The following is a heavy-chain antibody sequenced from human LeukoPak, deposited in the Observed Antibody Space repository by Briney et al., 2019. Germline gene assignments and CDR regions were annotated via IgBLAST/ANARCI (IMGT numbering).Heavy chain of an antibody. V-gene: IGHV1-18*04. CDR2: ISAYNGNT. CDR3: ARVTAAAGTRYFQH. J-gene: IGHJ1*01. D-gene: IGHD6-13*01. Sequence: GASVKVSCKASGYTFTSYGISWVRQAPGQGLEWMGWISAYNGNTNYAQKLQGRVTMTTDTSTSTAYMELRSLRSDDTAVHYCARVTAAAGTRYFQHWGQGTLVTVSS. CDR1: GYTFTSYG.